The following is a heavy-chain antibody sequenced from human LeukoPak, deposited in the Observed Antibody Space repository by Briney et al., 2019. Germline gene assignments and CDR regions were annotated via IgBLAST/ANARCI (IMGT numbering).Heavy chain of an antibody. CDR2: IRNDGSDK. CDR3: GKDRGFGQFLWGNDY. CDR1: GFIFSTYG. Sequence: GGSLRLSCAASGFIFSTYGMHWVRQAPGKGLEWVAFIRNDGSDKYYAVSVKGRFIISRDNSKNTLYLQMNGLRAEDTALYYCGKDRGFGQFLWGNDYWGRGTLVTVSS. J-gene: IGHJ4*02. D-gene: IGHD3-10*01. V-gene: IGHV3-30*02.